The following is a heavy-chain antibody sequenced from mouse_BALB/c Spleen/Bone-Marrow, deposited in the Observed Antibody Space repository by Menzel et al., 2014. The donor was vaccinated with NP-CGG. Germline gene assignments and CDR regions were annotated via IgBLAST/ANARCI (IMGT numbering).Heavy chain of an antibody. V-gene: IGHV1-4*01. CDR3: ARAAYYRYDEGAWFAY. J-gene: IGHJ3*01. Sequence: VHLVESGAELARPGASVKMSCKASGYTFTSYTMHWVKQRPGQGLEWIGYINPSSGYTNYNQKFKDKATLTADKSSSTAYMQPSSLTSEDPAIYYYARAAYYRYDEGAWFAYWGQGTLVTVSA. D-gene: IGHD2-14*01. CDR1: GYTFTSYT. CDR2: INPSSGYT.